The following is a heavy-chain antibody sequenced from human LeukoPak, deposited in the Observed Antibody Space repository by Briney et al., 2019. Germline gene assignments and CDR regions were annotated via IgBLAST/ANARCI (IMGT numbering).Heavy chain of an antibody. J-gene: IGHJ3*02. CDR1: GFTFSNHG. V-gene: IGHV3-33*01. CDR2: IWFDGSKK. CDR3: ARDSGDPDAFDI. Sequence: PGGSLRLSCAASGFTFSNHGFHWVRQAPGKGLEWVALIWFDGSKKIYADSVKGRFTISRDDSKNTLFLQMNSLTDEDTALYYCARDSGDPDAFDIWGQGTMVTVSS. D-gene: IGHD4-17*01.